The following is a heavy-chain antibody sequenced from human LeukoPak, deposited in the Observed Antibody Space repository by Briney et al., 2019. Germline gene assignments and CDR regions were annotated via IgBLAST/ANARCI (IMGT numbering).Heavy chain of an antibody. Sequence: ASVKVSCKVSGYTLTELSMHWVRQAPGKGLEWMGGFDPEDGETVYAQKFQGRVTMTEDTSTDTAYMELSSLRSEDTAVYYCATLTQWSGERAKTPIDYWGQGTLVTVSS. CDR3: ATLTQWSGERAKTPIDY. D-gene: IGHD3-10*01. J-gene: IGHJ4*02. V-gene: IGHV1-24*01. CDR1: GYTLTELS. CDR2: FDPEDGET.